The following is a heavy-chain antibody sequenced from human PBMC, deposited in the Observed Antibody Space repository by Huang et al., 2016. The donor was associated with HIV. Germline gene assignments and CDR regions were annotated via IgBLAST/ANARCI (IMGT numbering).Heavy chain of an antibody. J-gene: IGHJ4*02. V-gene: IGHV7-4-1*02. CDR1: GYTLTRYA. Sequence: QVQLVQSASALKRPGASVRISCKTSGYTLTRYARNWVRQAPGKGLEWMGWRNTNSGPPTYAQGFTGRFVFSLDTSVSTAYLQISNLKTEDTAVYYCVLDPAPAVLPSYVSHNWGQGTLVTVSS. CDR3: VLDPAPAVLPSYVSHN. CDR2: RNTNSGPP. D-gene: IGHD2-15*01.